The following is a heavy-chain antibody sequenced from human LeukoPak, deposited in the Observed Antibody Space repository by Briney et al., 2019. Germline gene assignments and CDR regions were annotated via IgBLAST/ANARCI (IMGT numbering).Heavy chain of an antibody. V-gene: IGHV1-18*01. D-gene: IGHD6-13*01. CDR3: ARDPAGTGHPYYYYGMDV. J-gene: IGHJ6*02. CDR2: ISAYNGNT. Sequence: ASVKVSCKASGYTFTSYGISWVRQAPGQGLEWVGWISAYNGNTNYAQKLQGRVTMTTDTSTSTAYMELRSLRSDDTAVYYCARDPAGTGHPYYYYGMDVWGQGTTVTVSS. CDR1: GYTFTSYG.